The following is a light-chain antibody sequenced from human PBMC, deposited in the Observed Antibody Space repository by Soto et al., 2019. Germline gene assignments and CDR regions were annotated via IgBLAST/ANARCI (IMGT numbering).Light chain of an antibody. J-gene: IGKJ1*01. CDR1: QSISSW. Sequence: DIQMTQSPSTLSASVGDRVTITCRASQSISSWLAWYQQKPGKAPKLLIYKASSLESGVPSRFSGSGSGTESTITISSLQPDDFATYYCQQYNSYRRTFGQGTKVEIK. CDR2: KAS. V-gene: IGKV1-5*03. CDR3: QQYNSYRRT.